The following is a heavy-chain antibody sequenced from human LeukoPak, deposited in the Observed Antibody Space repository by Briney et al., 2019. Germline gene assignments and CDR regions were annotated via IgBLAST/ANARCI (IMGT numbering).Heavy chain of an antibody. D-gene: IGHD3-10*01. V-gene: IGHV4-4*07. CDR2: IYTSGST. CDR1: GGSISSYY. J-gene: IGHJ4*02. CDR3: ASHYYGSDYYFDY. Sequence: SETLSLTCTVAGGSISSYYWSCVRQPAGRGLEWLGRIYTSGSTNYNPSLKSRVTMSVDTSKNQFSLKLSSVTAADTAVYYCASHYYGSDYYFDYWGQGTLVTVSS.